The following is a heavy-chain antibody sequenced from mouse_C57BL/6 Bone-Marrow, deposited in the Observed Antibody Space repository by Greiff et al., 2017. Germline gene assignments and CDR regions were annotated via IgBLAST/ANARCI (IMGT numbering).Heavy chain of an antibody. CDR3: ARRDYGSIYAMDY. D-gene: IGHD1-1*01. CDR2: IHPNSGST. Sequence: QVQLQQPGAELVKPGASVKLSCKASGYTFTSYWMHWVKQRPGQGLEWIGMIHPNSGSTNYNEKFKSKATLTVDKSSSTAYMQLSSLTSEASAVYYCARRDYGSIYAMDYWGQGTSVTVSS. J-gene: IGHJ4*01. V-gene: IGHV1-64*01. CDR1: GYTFTSYW.